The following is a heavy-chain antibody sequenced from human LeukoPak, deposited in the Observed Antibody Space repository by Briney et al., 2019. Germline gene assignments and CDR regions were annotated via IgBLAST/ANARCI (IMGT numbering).Heavy chain of an antibody. CDR3: ARGHGDFGY. D-gene: IGHD4-17*01. CDR2: INHSGST. J-gene: IGHJ4*02. CDR1: GGSLSGYS. Sequence: PSETLSLTCAVYGGSLSGYSWSWIRQPPGKGLEWVGEINHSGSTNYNPSLKSRVTISVDTSKNQFSLKLSAVTAADTAVYYCARGHGDFGYWGQGTLVTVSS. V-gene: IGHV4-34*01.